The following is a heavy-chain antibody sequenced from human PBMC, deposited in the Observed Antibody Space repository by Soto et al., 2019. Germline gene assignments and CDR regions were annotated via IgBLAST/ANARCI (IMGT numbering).Heavy chain of an antibody. J-gene: IGHJ5*02. CDR1: GFIFSDYD. CDR2: ITTTGGT. Sequence: GGSLRLSCAASGFIFSDYDMHWVRQPAGGGLEWVSGITTTGGTQYSESVKGRLTSFRENGGNSLDLQLNSLRAGDSAVSYCKCANSCSSTSCYEGTGWFDPWGQGTLVTVSS. CDR3: KCANSCSSTSCYEGTGWFDP. V-gene: IGHV3-13*01. D-gene: IGHD2-2*01.